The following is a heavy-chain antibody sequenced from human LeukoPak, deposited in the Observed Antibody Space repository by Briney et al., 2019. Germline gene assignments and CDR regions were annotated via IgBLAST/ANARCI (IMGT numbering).Heavy chain of an antibody. Sequence: SETLSLTCAVSGGSISSGGYSWSWIRQPPGKGLEWIGYIYHSGSTYYNPSLKSRVTISVDRSKNQFSLKLSSVTAADTAVYYCAGSHGGYPPYCFDYWGQGTLVTVSS. CDR1: GGSISSGGYS. V-gene: IGHV4-30-2*01. D-gene: IGHD4-17*01. CDR3: AGSHGGYPPYCFDY. J-gene: IGHJ4*02. CDR2: IYHSGST.